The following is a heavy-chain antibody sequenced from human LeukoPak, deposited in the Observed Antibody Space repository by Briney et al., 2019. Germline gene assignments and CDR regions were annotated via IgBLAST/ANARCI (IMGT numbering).Heavy chain of an antibody. V-gene: IGHV3-30-3*01. D-gene: IGHD3-3*01. CDR1: GFTFSSYA. J-gene: IGHJ4*02. CDR2: ISYDGSNK. Sequence: GGSLRLSCAASGFTFSSYAMHWVRQAPGKGLEWVAVISYDGSNKYYADSVKGRFTISRDNSKNTLYLQMNSLRAEDTAVYYCARADGITIDYWGQGTLVTVSS. CDR3: ARADGITIDY.